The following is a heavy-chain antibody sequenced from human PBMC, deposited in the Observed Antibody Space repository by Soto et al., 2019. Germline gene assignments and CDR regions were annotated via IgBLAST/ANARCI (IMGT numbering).Heavy chain of an antibody. CDR1: GDSIKNYF. Sequence: SETLSLTCTVSGDSIKNYFWRWVRQPPGKGLEWIGHFYHSGTTNYSPALKSRVTISIDQSKNQFSLRLNSVTAADTAVYFCARDPGYCTKGACPIFDFWGQGIPVTVSS. D-gene: IGHD2-8*01. CDR3: ARDPGYCTKGACPIFDF. CDR2: FYHSGTT. J-gene: IGHJ4*02. V-gene: IGHV4-59*01.